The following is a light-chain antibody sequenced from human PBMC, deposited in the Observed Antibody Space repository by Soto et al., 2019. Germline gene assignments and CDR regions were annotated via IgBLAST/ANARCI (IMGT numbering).Light chain of an antibody. CDR2: AAS. Sequence: DIQMTQSPSSLSASVGDRVTITCRASQSISSYLNLYQQKPGKAPKLLLYAASSLQSGVPSRFSGSGSRTDFTLTISSLQPEDFATYYCQQSYSTPRTFGQGTKVDIK. CDR1: QSISSY. CDR3: QQSYSTPRT. J-gene: IGKJ1*01. V-gene: IGKV1-39*01.